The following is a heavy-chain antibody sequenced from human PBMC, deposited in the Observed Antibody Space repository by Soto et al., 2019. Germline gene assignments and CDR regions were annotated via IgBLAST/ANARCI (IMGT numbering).Heavy chain of an antibody. CDR3: ARGGGYDFAGVQYYYYGMDV. V-gene: IGHV3-53*01. CDR1: GFTVSSNY. Sequence: GGSLRLSCAASGFTVSSNYMSWVRQAPGKGLEWVSVIYSGGSTYYADSVKGRFTISRDNSKNTLYLQMNSLRAEDTAVYYCARGGGYDFAGVQYYYYGMDVWRQGTTVTVSS. D-gene: IGHD5-12*01. CDR2: IYSGGST. J-gene: IGHJ6*02.